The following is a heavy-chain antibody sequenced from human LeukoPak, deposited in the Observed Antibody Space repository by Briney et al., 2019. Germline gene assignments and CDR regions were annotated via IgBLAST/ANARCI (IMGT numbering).Heavy chain of an antibody. CDR2: INHSGST. D-gene: IGHD3-3*01. Sequence: SETLSLTCAVYGGSFSGYYWSWIRQPPGKGLEWIGEINHSGSTNYNPSLKSRVTISVDTSKNQFSLKLSSVTAADTAVYYCARASRDDFWSGYYPNWFDPWGQGTLVTVSS. V-gene: IGHV4-34*01. CDR1: GGSFSGYY. J-gene: IGHJ5*02. CDR3: ARASRDDFWSGYYPNWFDP.